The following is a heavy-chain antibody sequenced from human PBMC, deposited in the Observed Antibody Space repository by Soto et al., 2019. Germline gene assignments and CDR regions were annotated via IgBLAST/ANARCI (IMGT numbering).Heavy chain of an antibody. CDR2: IIPIFGTA. J-gene: IGHJ1*01. CDR3: ARDLPSCSSISCPGAFSAS. Sequence: AVDVCCKACVLAFNSHAVRSRPHAPRQGLEWMGGIIPIFGTANYAQKFQGRVTSTADESTSTAYMELSSRRSEDTAVYYCARDLPSCSSISCPGAFSASWGKGTPDSVSP. D-gene: IGHD2-2*01. CDR1: VLAFNSHA. V-gene: IGHV1-69*01.